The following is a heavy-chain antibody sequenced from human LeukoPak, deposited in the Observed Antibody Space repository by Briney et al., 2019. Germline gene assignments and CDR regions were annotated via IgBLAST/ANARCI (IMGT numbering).Heavy chain of an antibody. J-gene: IGHJ4*02. Sequence: GGSLRLACAASGFTFNNYAMIWVGQAPGKGLEGVSGISGSGGSTYYADSVKGRFRISRDNSKNTLYLQMNGLRVDDTAVYYCAKGVQWAVPGSCLDSWGLGTLVTVSS. CDR2: ISGSGGST. CDR3: AKGVQWAVPGSCLDS. V-gene: IGHV3-23*01. CDR1: GFTFNNYA. D-gene: IGHD6-19*01.